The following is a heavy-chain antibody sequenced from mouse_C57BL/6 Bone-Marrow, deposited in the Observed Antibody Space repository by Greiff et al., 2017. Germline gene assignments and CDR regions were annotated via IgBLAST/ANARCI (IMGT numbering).Heavy chain of an antibody. CDR3: TEGLLN. Sequence: EVQVEESGGGLVQPGGSMKLSCVASGFTFSNYWMNWVRQSPEQGLEWVAQIRLKSDNYATHYAVSVKGRFTISRDDSKSSVYLQMNNLRDEDTGSYYCTEGLLNWGQGTTLTVSS. CDR1: GFTFSNYW. J-gene: IGHJ2*01. V-gene: IGHV6-3*01. D-gene: IGHD3-3*01. CDR2: IRLKSDNYAT.